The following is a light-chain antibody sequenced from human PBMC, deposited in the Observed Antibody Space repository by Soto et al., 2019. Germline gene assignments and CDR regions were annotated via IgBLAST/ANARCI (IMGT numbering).Light chain of an antibody. J-gene: IGLJ2*01. CDR1: SSDVGGYNY. Sequence: QSALTQPASVSGSPGQSITISCTGTSSDVGGYNYVSWYQQHPGKAPKLMIYDVSDRPSGVSNRFSGSKSGHTASLTISGLRADDEADYYCTSYTSSSTLEFGGGTKLTVL. CDR3: TSYTSSSTLE. CDR2: DVS. V-gene: IGLV2-14*01.